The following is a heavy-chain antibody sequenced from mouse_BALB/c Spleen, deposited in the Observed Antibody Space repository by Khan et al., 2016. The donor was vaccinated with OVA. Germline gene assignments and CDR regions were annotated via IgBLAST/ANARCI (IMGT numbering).Heavy chain of an antibody. D-gene: IGHD1-3*01. CDR3: ARGEYRGDY. Sequence: QIQLVQSGPELKKPGETVKISCKASGYTFTNYGMNWVKQAPGKGLKWMGWINTNTGEPTYAEEFKGRFAFSLETSASTAYLQINNLKHEDTATYFCARGEYRGDYWGQGTTLTVSS. V-gene: IGHV9-3*02. CDR1: GYTFTNYG. CDR2: INTNTGEP. J-gene: IGHJ2*01.